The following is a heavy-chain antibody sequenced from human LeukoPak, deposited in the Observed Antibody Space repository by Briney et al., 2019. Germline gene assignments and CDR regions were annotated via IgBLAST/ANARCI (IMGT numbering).Heavy chain of an antibody. CDR2: ISSSGSTI. J-gene: IGHJ6*03. CDR1: GFTFSSYS. Sequence: PGGSLRLSCAASGFTFSSYSMNWVRQAPGKGLEWVSYISSSGSTIYYADSVKGRFTISRDNAKNSLYLQMNSLRAEDTAVYYCACRGITMVRGVIRPWRDYYYYYMDVWGKGTTVTISS. V-gene: IGHV3-48*04. CDR3: ACRGITMVRGVIRPWRDYYYYYMDV. D-gene: IGHD3-10*01.